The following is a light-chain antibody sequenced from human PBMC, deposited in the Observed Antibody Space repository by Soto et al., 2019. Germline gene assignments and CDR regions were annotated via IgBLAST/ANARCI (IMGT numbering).Light chain of an antibody. J-gene: IGKJ3*01. CDR3: QQDNECPYT. Sequence: EIFLAQSPATLSVSPGSRATLSCRASQRVSNNLAWHQQKPGQAPRLLIYGASSMETGIPARFSGSGSGTEFTLTISSLQSEDFAVYYCQQDNECPYTFGPGTKVDIK. CDR2: GAS. CDR1: QRVSNN. V-gene: IGKV3-15*01.